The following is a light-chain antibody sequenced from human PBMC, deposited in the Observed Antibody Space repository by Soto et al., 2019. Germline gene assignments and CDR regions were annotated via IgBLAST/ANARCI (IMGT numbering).Light chain of an antibody. J-gene: IGKJ4*01. CDR2: DAS. V-gene: IGKV1-5*01. CDR3: QQYNSYSPL. CDR1: QSFSGT. Sequence: DIQMTQSPSTLSASVGDRVTITCRASQSFSGTLAWYQQKPGKAPKLLIYDASSLERGVPSRFSGSGSGTEFTLTISSLQPDDFATYYCQQYNSYSPLFGGGTKV.